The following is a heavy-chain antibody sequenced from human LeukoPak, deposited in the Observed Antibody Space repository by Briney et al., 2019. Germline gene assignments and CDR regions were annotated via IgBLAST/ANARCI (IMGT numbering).Heavy chain of an antibody. CDR3: AKDRYSSSGGGCDY. J-gene: IGHJ4*02. Sequence: PGGSLRLSCAASGFTFSSYAMHWVRQAPGKGLEWVAVISYDGSNKYFADSVKGRFTISRDNSKNTLYLQMNSLRAEDTAVYYCAKDRYSSSGGGCDYWGQGTLVTVSS. D-gene: IGHD6-6*01. CDR2: ISYDGSNK. CDR1: GFTFSSYA. V-gene: IGHV3-30*18.